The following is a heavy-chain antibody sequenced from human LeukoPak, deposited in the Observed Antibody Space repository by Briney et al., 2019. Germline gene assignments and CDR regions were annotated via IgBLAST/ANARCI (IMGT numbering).Heavy chain of an antibody. V-gene: IGHV4-39*07. J-gene: IGHJ3*02. CDR2: IYYSGST. Sequence: SETLSLTCTVSGGSISSSSYYWGWIRQPPGKGLEWIGSIYYSGSTYYNPSLKSRVTISVDTSKNQFSLKLSSVTAADTAVYYCASDTPFGSGSYYRASGAFDIWGQGTMVTVSS. CDR3: ASDTPFGSGSYYRASGAFDI. CDR1: GGSISSSSYY. D-gene: IGHD3-10*01.